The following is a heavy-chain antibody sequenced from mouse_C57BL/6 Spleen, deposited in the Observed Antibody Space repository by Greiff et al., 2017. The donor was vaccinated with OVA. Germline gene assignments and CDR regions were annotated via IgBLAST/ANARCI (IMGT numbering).Heavy chain of an antibody. CDR1: GYTFTSYG. D-gene: IGHD3-2*01. CDR2: IYPRSGNT. Sequence: QVQLKESGAELARPGASVKLSCKASGYTFTSYGISWVKQRTGQGLEWIGEIYPRSGNTYYNEKFKGKATLTADKSSSTAYMELRSLTSEDSAVYFCASSRQLSSFDYWGQGTTLTVSS. V-gene: IGHV1-81*01. CDR3: ASSRQLSSFDY. J-gene: IGHJ2*01.